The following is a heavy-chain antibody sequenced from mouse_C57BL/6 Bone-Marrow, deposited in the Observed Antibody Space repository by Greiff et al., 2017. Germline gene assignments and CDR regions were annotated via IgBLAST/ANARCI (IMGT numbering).Heavy chain of an antibody. J-gene: IGHJ3*01. CDR1: GYTFTSYD. D-gene: IGHD1-1*01. V-gene: IGHV1-85*01. CDR3: ARPLYYYGSSYSWFAY. Sequence: VQLKQSGPELVKPGASVKLSCKASGYTFTSYDINWVKQRPGQGLEWIGGIYPRDGSTKCTEKFKGKATLTVDTSSSTAYMELHSLTSEDSAVYFCARPLYYYGSSYSWFAYWGQGTLVTVSA. CDR2: IYPRDGST.